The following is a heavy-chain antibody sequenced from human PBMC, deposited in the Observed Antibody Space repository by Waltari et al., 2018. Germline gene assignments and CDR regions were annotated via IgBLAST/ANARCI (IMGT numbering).Heavy chain of an antibody. CDR2: TYYSGST. CDR3: ARVGSSSWTDYYYYYMDV. CDR1: GGSLSSYY. J-gene: IGHJ6*03. V-gene: IGHV4-59*01. D-gene: IGHD6-13*01. Sequence: QVQLQESGPGLVKPSETLSLTCTVSGGSLSSYYWSWIRQPPGKGLEWSGYTYYSGSTNYNPSLKSRVTISVDTSKNQFSLKLSSVTAADTAVYYCARVGSSSWTDYYYYYMDVWGKGTTVTVSS.